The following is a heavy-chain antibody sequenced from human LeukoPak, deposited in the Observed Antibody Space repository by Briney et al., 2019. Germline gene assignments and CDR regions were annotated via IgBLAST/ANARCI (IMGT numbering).Heavy chain of an antibody. Sequence: GGSLRLSCAVSGFSVSSNYINWVRQAPGRGLEWVAVMWLDGSNKYYVDSVKGRFTISRDNSKNTLYLQMNSLRAEDTAVYYCARDEVGGPLLQWGQGTLVTVSS. CDR3: ARDEVGGPLLQ. CDR2: MWLDGSNK. J-gene: IGHJ4*02. CDR1: GFSVSSNY. V-gene: IGHV3-33*08. D-gene: IGHD2-15*01.